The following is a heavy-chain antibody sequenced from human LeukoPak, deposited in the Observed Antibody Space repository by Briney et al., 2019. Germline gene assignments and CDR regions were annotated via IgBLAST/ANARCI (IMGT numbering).Heavy chain of an antibody. CDR3: AKDVGKWESLHFFDY. Sequence: GGSLRLSCAASGFTLSSYGMSWVRQAPGKGLEWVSGISGSGGSTYYADAVKGRFTISRDDSKNMLYLQMNSLRGDDTAVYYCAKDVGKWESLHFFDYWGQGTLVTVSS. D-gene: IGHD1-26*01. CDR1: GFTLSSYG. J-gene: IGHJ4*02. V-gene: IGHV3-23*01. CDR2: ISGSGGST.